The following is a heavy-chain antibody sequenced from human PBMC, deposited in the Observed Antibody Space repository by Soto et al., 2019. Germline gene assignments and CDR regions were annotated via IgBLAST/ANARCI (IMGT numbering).Heavy chain of an antibody. CDR2: INPSGGST. Sequence: ASVKVSCKASGYTFTSYYMHWVRQAPGQGLEWMGIINPSGGSTSYAQKFQGRVTMTRDTSTSTVYMELSSLRSEDTAVYYCARDGKVVTVELWGVWFDPWGQGTLVTVSS. CDR1: GYTFTSYY. J-gene: IGHJ5*02. V-gene: IGHV1-46*03. D-gene: IGHD3-16*01. CDR3: ARDGKVVTVELWGVWFDP.